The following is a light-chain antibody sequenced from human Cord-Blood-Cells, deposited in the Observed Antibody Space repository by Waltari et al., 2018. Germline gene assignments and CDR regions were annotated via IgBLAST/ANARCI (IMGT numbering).Light chain of an antibody. CDR2: AAS. V-gene: IGKV1-39*01. CDR3: QQSYSTPFT. CDR1: QSLSSY. J-gene: IGKJ3*01. Sequence: DIQMTQSPSSPSATVGDRVTITCRASQSLSSYLNWYQQKPGKAPKLLIYAASSLQSGVPSRFSGSGSGTDFTLTISSLQPEEFATYYCQQSYSTPFTFGPGTKVDIK.